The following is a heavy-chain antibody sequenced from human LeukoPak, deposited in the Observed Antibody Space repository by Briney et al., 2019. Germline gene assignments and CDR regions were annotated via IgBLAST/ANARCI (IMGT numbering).Heavy chain of an antibody. Sequence: SETLSLTCTVSGGSIGCYFGTWLRQSPPKALLWLGYIYYTGSTNYNPSLKSRVTISVDTSKNQFSLKLTSVTAADTAVYYCARYPTLRAYSVDYYWGQGSLVTVSS. V-gene: IGHV4-59*08. CDR1: GGSIGCYF. CDR3: ARYPTLRAYSVDYY. J-gene: IGHJ4*02. D-gene: IGHD5/OR15-5a*01. CDR2: IYYTGST.